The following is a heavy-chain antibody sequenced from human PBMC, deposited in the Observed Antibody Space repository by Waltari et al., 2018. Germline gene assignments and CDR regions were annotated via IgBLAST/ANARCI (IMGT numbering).Heavy chain of an antibody. V-gene: IGHV4-4*02. CDR2: VLGSGRT. D-gene: IGHD2-15*01. Sequence: WWSWVRRSPGKGLGWSGHVLGSGRTTYNPSIASRVTISLDTSTYQFALKMTSATAADTALYYCARDRGRGLYLDTWGQGILVTVSP. CDR1: W. CDR3: ARDRGRGLYLDT. J-gene: IGHJ4*02.